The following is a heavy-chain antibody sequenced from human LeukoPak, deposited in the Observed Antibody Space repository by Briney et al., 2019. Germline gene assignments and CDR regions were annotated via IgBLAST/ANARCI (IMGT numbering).Heavy chain of an antibody. CDR3: ARDVAAPGGVYFDY. J-gene: IGHJ4*02. CDR1: GFTFSTYE. V-gene: IGHV3-48*03. D-gene: IGHD3-16*01. Sequence: GGSLRLSCAASGFTFSTYEMIWGRQAPGKGLEWVSYISSSDSTMHYADSVKGRFTISRDNSKNTLYLQMNSLRAEDTAVYYCARDVAAPGGVYFDYWGQGTLVTVSS. CDR2: ISSSDSTM.